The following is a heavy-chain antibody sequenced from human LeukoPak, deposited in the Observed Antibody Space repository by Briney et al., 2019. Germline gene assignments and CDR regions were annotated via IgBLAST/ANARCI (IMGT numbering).Heavy chain of an antibody. CDR1: GFTFSSYS. J-gene: IGHJ6*02. D-gene: IGHD4-17*01. V-gene: IGHV3-48*04. CDR3: ARRPTTNYYGMDV. CDR2: ISSSSSTI. Sequence: GGSLRLSCAASGFTFSSYSMNWVRQAPGKGLEWVSYISSSSSTIYYADSVKGRFTISRDNAKNSLYLQMNSLRAEDTAVYYCARRPTTNYYGMDVWGQGTTVTVSS.